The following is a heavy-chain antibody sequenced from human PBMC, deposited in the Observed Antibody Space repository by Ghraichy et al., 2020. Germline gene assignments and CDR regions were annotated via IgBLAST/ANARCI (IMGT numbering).Heavy chain of an antibody. CDR2: INSDGSST. D-gene: IGHD6-19*01. V-gene: IGHV3-74*01. J-gene: IGHJ6*02. CDR3: ARDGSGWYYYYYYGMDV. CDR1: GFTFSSYW. Sequence: GESLNISCAASGFTFSSYWMHWVRQAPGKGLVWVSRINSDGSSTSYADSVKGRFTISRDNAKNTLYLQMNSLRAEDTAVYYCARDGSGWYYYYYYGMDVWGQGTTVTVSS.